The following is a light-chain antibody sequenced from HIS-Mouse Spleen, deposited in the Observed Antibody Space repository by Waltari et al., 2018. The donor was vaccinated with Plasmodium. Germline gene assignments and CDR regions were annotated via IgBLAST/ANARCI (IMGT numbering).Light chain of an antibody. CDR3: QQRSNWPPLT. V-gene: IGKV3-11*01. CDR1: QSVSSY. Sequence: EIVLTQSQATLSLSPGERATLSSRARQSVSSYLAWYQQKPGQAPRLLIYDASNRSTGIPARFSGSGSGTDFTLTISSLEPEDFAVYYCQQRSNWPPLTFGGGTKVEIK. J-gene: IGKJ4*01. CDR2: DAS.